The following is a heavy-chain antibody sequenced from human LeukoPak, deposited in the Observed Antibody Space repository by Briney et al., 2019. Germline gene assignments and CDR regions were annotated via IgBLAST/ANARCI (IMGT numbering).Heavy chain of an antibody. V-gene: IGHV2-70*11. CDR3: ARIYRDYYYYGMDV. D-gene: IGHD4-17*01. CDR2: IDWDDDK. CDR1: GFSLSTSGMC. Sequence: SGPALVKPTQTLTPTCTFSGFSLSTSGMCVSWIRQPPGKALEWLARIDWDDDKYYSTSLKTRLTISKDTSKNQVVLTMTNMDPVDTATYYCARIYRDYYYYGMDVWGQGTTVTVSS. J-gene: IGHJ6*02.